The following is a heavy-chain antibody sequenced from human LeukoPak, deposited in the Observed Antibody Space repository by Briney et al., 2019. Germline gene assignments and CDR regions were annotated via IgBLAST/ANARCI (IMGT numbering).Heavy chain of an antibody. J-gene: IGHJ4*02. V-gene: IGHV3-7*01. CDR3: ARDRSPLYSNYRGYYFDY. CDR2: IKQDGSEK. D-gene: IGHD4-11*01. Sequence: PGGSLRLSCAASGFTFSSYWMSWVRQAPGKGLEWVANIKQDGSEKYYVDSVKGQFTISRDNAKNSLYLQMNSLRAEDTAVYYCARDRSPLYSNYRGYYFDYWGQGTLVTVSS. CDR1: GFTFSSYW.